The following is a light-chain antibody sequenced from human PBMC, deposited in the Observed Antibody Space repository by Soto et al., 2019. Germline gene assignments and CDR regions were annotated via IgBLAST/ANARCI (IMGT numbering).Light chain of an antibody. V-gene: IGKV1-33*01. Sequence: DIQMTQSPSSLSASVGDRVTITCQASEDISEYVNWYQQKAGKAPKLLIYGASNLETGAPSRFSGSGSGTDFTLTISSLQSEDFAVYYCQQYNNWPLTFGGGTKVDI. CDR1: EDISEY. CDR2: GAS. CDR3: QQYNNWPLT. J-gene: IGKJ4*01.